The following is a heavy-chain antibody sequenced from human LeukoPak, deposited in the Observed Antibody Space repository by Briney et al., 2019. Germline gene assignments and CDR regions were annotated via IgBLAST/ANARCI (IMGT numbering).Heavy chain of an antibody. CDR2: INHSGST. J-gene: IGHJ4*02. CDR1: GGSISSYY. CDR3: ARFPGADFDY. Sequence: SETLSLTCTVSGGSISSYYWSWIRQPPGKGLEWIGEINHSGSTNYNPSLKSRVTISVDTSKNQFSLKLSSVTAADTAVYYCARFPGADFDYWGQGTLVTVSS. V-gene: IGHV4-34*01.